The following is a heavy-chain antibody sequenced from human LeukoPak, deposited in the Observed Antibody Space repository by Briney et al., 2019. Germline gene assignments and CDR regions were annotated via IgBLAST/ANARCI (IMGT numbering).Heavy chain of an antibody. CDR3: ARDRLSGDYDRVCDY. Sequence: SETLSLTCTVSGGSISSGAYYWSWIRQHPGKGLEWIGHIYYSGSTYYNPSLKSRVTISVDTSNNQFSLKLRFVTAADTAVYYCARDRLSGDYDRVCDYWGQGTLVTVSS. D-gene: IGHD4-17*01. J-gene: IGHJ4*02. V-gene: IGHV4-31*02. CDR2: IYYSGST. CDR1: GGSISSGAYY.